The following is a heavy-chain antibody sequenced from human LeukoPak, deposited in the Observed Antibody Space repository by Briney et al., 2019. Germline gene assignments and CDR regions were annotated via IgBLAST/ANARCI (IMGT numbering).Heavy chain of an antibody. CDR2: IIPIFGTA. D-gene: IGHD1-26*01. CDR3: ARAPVGATTTGSYYGVDV. Sequence: GASVKVSCKASGGTFSSYAISWVRQAPGQGLEWMGGIIPIFGTANYAQKFQGRVTITADESTSTAHMELSSLRSEDTAVYYCARAPVGATTTGSYYGVDVWGQGTTVTVSS. J-gene: IGHJ6*02. CDR1: GGTFSSYA. V-gene: IGHV1-69*13.